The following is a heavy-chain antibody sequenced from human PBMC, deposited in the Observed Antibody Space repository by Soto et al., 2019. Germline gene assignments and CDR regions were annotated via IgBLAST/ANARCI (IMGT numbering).Heavy chain of an antibody. J-gene: IGHJ6*02. CDR2: IVGSGAGT. CDR1: GFTFSTYA. Sequence: EVQLLESGRGLVQSGESLRLSCVVSGFTFSTYAMSWVRQAPGKGLEWVSAIVGSGAGTYYADSVKGRFTISRDNSKNTLYLQMNSLRAEDTAVYYCARESARGSGSYGMDVWGQGTTVTVSS. V-gene: IGHV3-23*01. D-gene: IGHD1-26*01. CDR3: ARESARGSGSYGMDV.